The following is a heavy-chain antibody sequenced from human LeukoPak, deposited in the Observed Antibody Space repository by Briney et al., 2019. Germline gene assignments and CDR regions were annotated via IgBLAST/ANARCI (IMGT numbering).Heavy chain of an antibody. D-gene: IGHD2-2*01. V-gene: IGHV4-38-2*02. J-gene: IGHJ4*02. CDR2: VYHGGHT. Sequence: PSETLSLTCTLSGSSISSRYYWGWMRQPPGRGLDLLVVVYHGGHTYHNPSRESRLTISVVPSKNSFSLKLTSVTTAHTAVSWCARDDLGYCSSTSCYGAGLTPAGGQGTLVTVSA. CDR1: GSSISSRYY. CDR3: ARDDLGYCSSTSCYGAGLTPA.